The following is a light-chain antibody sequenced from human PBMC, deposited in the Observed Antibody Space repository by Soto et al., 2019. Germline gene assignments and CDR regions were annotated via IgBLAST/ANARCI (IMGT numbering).Light chain of an antibody. CDR2: DVN. Sequence: QSALTQPASVSGSPGQSITISCTGTSSDVGGYNYVSWYQQHPDRAPKLLIYDVNNRPSGVSNRFSGSKSGNTASLTISGLQAEDEADYYCCSYTGSSTYVFGTGTKVTVL. V-gene: IGLV2-14*01. CDR1: SSDVGGYNY. CDR3: CSYTGSSTYV. J-gene: IGLJ1*01.